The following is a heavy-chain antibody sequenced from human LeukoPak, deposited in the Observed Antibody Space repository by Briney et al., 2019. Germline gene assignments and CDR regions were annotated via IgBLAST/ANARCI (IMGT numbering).Heavy chain of an antibody. D-gene: IGHD3-16*01. CDR3: AKPVRGGSCPLI. J-gene: IGHJ4*02. V-gene: IGHV3-23*01. Sequence: HTGGSLRLSCAASGFTFSSYAMSWVRQAPGKGLEWVSAISGSGGSTYYADSVKGRFTISRDNSKNTLYLQMNSLRAEDTAVYYCAKPVRGGSCPLIWGQGTLVTVSS. CDR1: GFTFSSYA. CDR2: ISGSGGST.